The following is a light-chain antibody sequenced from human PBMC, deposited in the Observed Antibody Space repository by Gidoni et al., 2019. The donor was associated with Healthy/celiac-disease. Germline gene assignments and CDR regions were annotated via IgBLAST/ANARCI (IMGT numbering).Light chain of an antibody. CDR1: QSVLYRSNNKNY. CDR2: WAS. J-gene: IGKJ1*01. CDR3: QQYYSISGT. V-gene: IGKV4-1*01. Sequence: DIVMTQSPYSLAVSLDESATINCKSSQSVLYRSNNKNYLAWYPQKPGQPPKLLIYWASTREAGVPDRFSGSGSGTDFTLTISSLQAEDVAVYYCQQYYSISGTFGQGTKVEIK.